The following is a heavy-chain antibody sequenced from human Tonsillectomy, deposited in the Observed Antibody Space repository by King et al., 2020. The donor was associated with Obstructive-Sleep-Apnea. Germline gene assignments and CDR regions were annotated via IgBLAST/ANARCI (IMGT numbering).Heavy chain of an antibody. V-gene: IGHV4-38-2*02. D-gene: IGHD6-13*01. CDR3: ARGSSSWYVWFDP. Sequence: VQLQESGPGLVKPSETLSLTCTVSGYSISSGYYWGWLRQPPGKGLEWIGSIYHSGSTYYNPSLKSRVTISVDTSKNQFSLKLSSVTAADTAVYYCARGSSSWYVWFDPWGQGTLVTVSS. CDR1: GYSISSGYY. CDR2: IYHSGST. J-gene: IGHJ5*02.